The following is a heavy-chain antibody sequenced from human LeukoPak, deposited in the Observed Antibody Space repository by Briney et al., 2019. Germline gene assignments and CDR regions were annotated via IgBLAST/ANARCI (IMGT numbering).Heavy chain of an antibody. CDR2: ISGSGGST. D-gene: IGHD6-13*01. CDR3: ARPGIAAAGNWFDP. V-gene: IGHV3-23*01. CDR1: GFTFSSYG. J-gene: IGHJ5*02. Sequence: GGTLRLSCAASGFTFSSYGMSWVRQAPGKGLEWVSAISGSGGSTYYADSVKGRFTISRDNAKNSLYLQMNSLRAEDTAVYYCARPGIAAAGNWFDPWGQGTLVTVSS.